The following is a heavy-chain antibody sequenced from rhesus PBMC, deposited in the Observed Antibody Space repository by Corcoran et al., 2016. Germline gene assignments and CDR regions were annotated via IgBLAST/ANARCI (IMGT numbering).Heavy chain of an antibody. V-gene: IGHV4-93*01. CDR1: GGSISSSNW. CDR3: ARAGGFWTGFYGLDS. Sequence: QVQLQESGPAVVKPSETLSLTCAVSGGSISSSNWWSWIRQSPGNGLEWIGVIYGSGGSTEYNPSLKSRVPISKDTAKNQFSLKLSSVTAADTAVYYCARAGGFWTGFYGLDSWGQGVVVTVSS. J-gene: IGHJ6*01. CDR2: IYGSGGST. D-gene: IGHD3-3*01.